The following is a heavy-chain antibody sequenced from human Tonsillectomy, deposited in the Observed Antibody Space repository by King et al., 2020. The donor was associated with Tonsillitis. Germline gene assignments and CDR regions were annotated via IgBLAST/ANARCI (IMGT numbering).Heavy chain of an antibody. CDR1: GFTFDDYA. D-gene: IGHD4-23*01. CDR3: AKTFGVDYGGNPWWYFDL. CDR2: ISGDGVST. J-gene: IGHJ2*01. V-gene: IGHV3-43*02. Sequence: VQLVESGGGVVQPGGSLRLSCAASGFTFDDYAMHWVRQAPGKGLEWVSLISGDGVSTYYAYSGKGRFTISRDNSKNSLYLQMNSLRTEDTALYYCAKTFGVDYGGNPWWYFDLWGRGTLVTVSS.